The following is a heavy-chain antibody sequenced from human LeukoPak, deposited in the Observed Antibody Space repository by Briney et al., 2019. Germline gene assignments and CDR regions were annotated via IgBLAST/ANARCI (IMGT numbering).Heavy chain of an antibody. CDR3: ARGQFQRDY. V-gene: IGHV4-34*01. Sequence: ASETLSLTCAVYGGSFSGYFWSWVRQPPGKGLEWIGEVNQSGRTNYNPSLKSRVTISVDPSQNQFSLNLRSVTAADTAVYYCARGQFQRDYWGQGTLVTVSS. CDR2: VNQSGRT. J-gene: IGHJ4*02. CDR1: GGSFSGYF.